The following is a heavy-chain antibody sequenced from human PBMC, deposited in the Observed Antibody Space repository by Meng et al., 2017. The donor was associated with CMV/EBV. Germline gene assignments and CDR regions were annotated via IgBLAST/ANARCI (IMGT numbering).Heavy chain of an antibody. D-gene: IGHD2-15*01. Sequence: LQESGLGLVKPTQTLSLSCTVSGVSISSGDYYWRWLREHPGKGLEWFGNISYSGSTYYNPFLKSRVTVSVVTSKHLFSLKLSSVTAADTAVYYCARVYCSGGSCYGNWFDPWGQGTLVTVSS. CDR1: GVSISSGDYY. J-gene: IGHJ5*02. CDR3: ARVYCSGGSCYGNWFDP. V-gene: IGHV4-30-4*08. CDR2: ISYSGST.